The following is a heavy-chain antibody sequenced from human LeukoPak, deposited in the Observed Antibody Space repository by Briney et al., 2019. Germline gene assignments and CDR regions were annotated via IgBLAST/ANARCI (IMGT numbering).Heavy chain of an antibody. D-gene: IGHD2/OR15-2a*01. V-gene: IGHV3-74*01. CDR1: GNYW. Sequence: GGSLRLSCAASGNYWMHWVRQAPGEGLVWVSHINSDGSWTSYADSVKGRFTISKDNAKNTVYLQMNSLRAEDTAAYYCVSFYETYWGRGTLVTVSS. CDR2: INSDGSWT. J-gene: IGHJ4*02. CDR3: VSFYETY.